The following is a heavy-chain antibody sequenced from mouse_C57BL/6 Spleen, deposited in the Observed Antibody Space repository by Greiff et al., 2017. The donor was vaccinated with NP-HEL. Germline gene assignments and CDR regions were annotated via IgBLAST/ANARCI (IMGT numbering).Heavy chain of an antibody. CDR2: ISDGGSYT. V-gene: IGHV5-4*03. CDR3: AGTTVVAHWYFDV. CDR1: GFTFSSYA. J-gene: IGHJ1*03. Sequence: EVKLMESGGGLVKPGGSLKLSCAASGFTFSSYAMSWVRQTPEKRLEWVATISDGGSYTYYPDNVKGRFTISRDNAKNNLYLQMSHLKSEDTAMYYCAGTTVVAHWYFDVWGTGTTVTVSS. D-gene: IGHD1-1*01.